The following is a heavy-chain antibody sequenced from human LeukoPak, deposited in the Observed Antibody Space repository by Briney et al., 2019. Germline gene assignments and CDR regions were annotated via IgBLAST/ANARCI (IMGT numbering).Heavy chain of an antibody. CDR3: ARATIFDAFDI. J-gene: IGHJ3*02. D-gene: IGHD3-9*01. V-gene: IGHV3-30-3*01. CDR2: ISYDGSNK. Sequence: HPGRSLRLSCAASGFTFSSYAMHWVRQAPGKGLEWVAVISYDGSNKYYADSVKGRFTISRDNSKNTLYLQMNSLRAEDTAVYYCARATIFDAFDIWGQGTMVTVSS. CDR1: GFTFSSYA.